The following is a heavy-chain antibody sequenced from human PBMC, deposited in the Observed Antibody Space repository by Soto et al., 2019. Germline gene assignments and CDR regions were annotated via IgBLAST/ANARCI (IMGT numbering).Heavy chain of an antibody. D-gene: IGHD1-26*01. Sequence: QITLKESGPTLVIPTQTLTLTCTFSGFSLPTDRVGVGWIRQPPGKALEWLAVIYWDDTKTYRPSLKSRLTITKHTSKNQVALTMTDMDPVDTATYYCAHAYGGRSLYWGQGTLVTVSS. CDR3: AHAYGGRSLY. CDR2: IYWDDTK. CDR1: GFSLPTDRVG. V-gene: IGHV2-5*02. J-gene: IGHJ4*02.